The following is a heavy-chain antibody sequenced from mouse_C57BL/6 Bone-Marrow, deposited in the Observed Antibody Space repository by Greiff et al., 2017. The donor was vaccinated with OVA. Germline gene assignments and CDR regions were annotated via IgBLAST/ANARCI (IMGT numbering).Heavy chain of an antibody. CDR3: ARYYYGSSYDWYFDV. CDR2: IYPRSGNT. V-gene: IGHV1-81*01. D-gene: IGHD1-1*01. CDR1: GYTFTSYG. J-gene: IGHJ1*03. Sequence: QVHVKQSGAELARPGASVKLSCKASGYTFTSYGISWVKQRTGQGLEWIGEIYPRSGNTYYNEKFKGKATLTADKSSSTAYMELRSLTSEDSAVYFCARYYYGSSYDWYFDVWHRDHGHRLL.